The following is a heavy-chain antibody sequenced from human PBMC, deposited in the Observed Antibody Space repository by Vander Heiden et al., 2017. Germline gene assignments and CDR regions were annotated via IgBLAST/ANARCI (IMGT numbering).Heavy chain of an antibody. Sequence: QVQLVQSGAEVKKPGASVKVSCKASGYTFTGYYMHWVRQAPGQGLEWMGRINPNRGGTNHAQKVQGRVTMTRDTSISTAYMELSRLRSDDTAVYYCARDRRWELLQRNWFDPWGQGTLVTVSS. V-gene: IGHV1-2*06. D-gene: IGHD1-26*01. CDR3: ARDRRWELLQRNWFDP. CDR1: GYTFTGYY. CDR2: INPNRGGT. J-gene: IGHJ5*02.